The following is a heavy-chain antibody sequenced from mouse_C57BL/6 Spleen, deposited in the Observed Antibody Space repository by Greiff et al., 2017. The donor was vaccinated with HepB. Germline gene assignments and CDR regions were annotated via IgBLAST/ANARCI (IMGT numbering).Heavy chain of an antibody. CDR1: GYTFTSYW. D-gene: IGHD2-2*01. V-gene: IGHV1-52*01. J-gene: IGHJ1*03. Sequence: QVQLQQPGAELVRPGSSVKLSCKASGYTFTSYWMHWVKQRPIQGLEWIGNIDPSDSETHYNQKFKDKATLTVDKSSSTAYMQLSSLTSEDSVVYYCARGMVTTGWYFDVWGTGTTVTVSS. CDR2: IDPSDSET. CDR3: ARGMVTTGWYFDV.